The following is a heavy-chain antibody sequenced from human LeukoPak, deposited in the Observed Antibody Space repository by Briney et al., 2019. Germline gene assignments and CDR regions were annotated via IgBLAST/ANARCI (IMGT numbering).Heavy chain of an antibody. D-gene: IGHD6-19*01. V-gene: IGHV3-53*01. CDR1: GFTVSSKY. Sequence: QPGGSLRLPCAASGFTVSSKYMSWVRQAPGKGLEWVSVIYSADSTYYADSVKGRFTISRDNSKNTLYLQMNSLRAEDTAVYYCASSYSSGWYGLAFDYWGQGTLVTVSS. CDR2: IYSADST. CDR3: ASSYSSGWYGLAFDY. J-gene: IGHJ4*02.